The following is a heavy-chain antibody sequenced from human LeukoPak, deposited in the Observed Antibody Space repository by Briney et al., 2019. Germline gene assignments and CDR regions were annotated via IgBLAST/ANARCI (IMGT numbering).Heavy chain of an antibody. CDR2: IKQDGSEK. V-gene: IGHV3-7*04. CDR3: ARALYYYDSSGHKDY. CDR1: GFTFSSYW. Sequence: PGGSLRLSCAASGFTFSSYWMSWVRQAPGKGLEWVANIKQDGSEKYYVDSVKGRFTISRDNAKNSLYLQMNSLRAEDTAVYYCARALYYYDSSGHKDYWGKGPLVTVS. J-gene: IGHJ4*02. D-gene: IGHD3-22*01.